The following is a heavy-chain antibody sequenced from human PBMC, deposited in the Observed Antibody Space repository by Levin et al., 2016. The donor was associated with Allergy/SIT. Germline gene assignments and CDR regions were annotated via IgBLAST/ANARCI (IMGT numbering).Heavy chain of an antibody. CDR1: GGSFSDNY. CDR3: ARRPGDYCTGGRCYGYNWFDP. D-gene: IGHD2-8*02. V-gene: IGHV4-34*01. CDR2: INHSGST. Sequence: SETLSLTCAVYGGSFSDNYWSWIRQFPGKGLEWVGEINHSGSTNYNPSLKSRVSISVDTSKNQFSVRLTSVTAADTAVYYCARRPGDYCTGGRCYGYNWFDPWGQGTRVTVSS. J-gene: IGHJ5*02.